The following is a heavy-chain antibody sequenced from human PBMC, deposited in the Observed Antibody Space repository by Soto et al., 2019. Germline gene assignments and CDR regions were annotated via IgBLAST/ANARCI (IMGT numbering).Heavy chain of an antibody. Sequence: GESLKISCQGSGYSLTSYWISWVRQMPGKGLEWMGRIDPSDSYTNYSPSFQGHVTISADKSISTAYLQWSSLKASDTAMYYCARLGDSSGYYHPYYYGMDVWGQGTTVTVSS. J-gene: IGHJ6*02. CDR2: IDPSDSYT. CDR1: GYSLTSYW. CDR3: ARLGDSSGYYHPYYYGMDV. D-gene: IGHD3-22*01. V-gene: IGHV5-10-1*01.